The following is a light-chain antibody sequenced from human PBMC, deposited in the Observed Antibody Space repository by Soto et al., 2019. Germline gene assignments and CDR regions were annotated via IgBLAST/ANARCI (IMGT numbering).Light chain of an antibody. CDR1: QSVSSN. CDR3: QQYGSSGT. V-gene: IGKV3-20*01. Sequence: EIVLTQSPATLSVSPGERATLSCRASQSVSSNLAWYQQKPGQAPSLLIYGASTRATGTPDRFSGSGSGTDFTLTISRLEPGEFAVYYCQQYGSSGTFGQGTKGDIK. J-gene: IGKJ1*01. CDR2: GAS.